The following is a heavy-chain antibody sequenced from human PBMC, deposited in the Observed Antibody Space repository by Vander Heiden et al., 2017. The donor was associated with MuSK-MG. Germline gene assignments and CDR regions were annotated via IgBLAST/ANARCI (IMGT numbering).Heavy chain of an antibody. J-gene: IGHJ5*01. V-gene: IGHV3-7*01. CDR2: IKEDGSEK. CDR1: GFTFSPHW. Sequence: EVRLVESGGGLVQPGGSLRLSCAASGFTFSPHWMSWVRQAPGKGLEWVANIKEDGSEKYYVDSGKGRFTISRDNAKNSLYLQMNSLRGEETAVYYCVRVANPSSTSRYRWFDPWGQGTLVTVSS. CDR3: VRVANPSSTSRYRWFDP. D-gene: IGHD2-2*01.